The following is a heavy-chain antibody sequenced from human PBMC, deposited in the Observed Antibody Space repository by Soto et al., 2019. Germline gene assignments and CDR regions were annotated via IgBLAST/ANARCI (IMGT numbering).Heavy chain of an antibody. V-gene: IGHV1-69*01. J-gene: IGHJ6*02. CDR2: IIPIFGTA. CDR3: ARDLSSSVHPSYYYYGMDV. D-gene: IGHD6-6*01. Sequence: QVQLVQSGAEVKKPGSSVKVSCKASGGTFSSYAISWARQAPGQGLEWMGGIIPIFGTANYAQKVQGRVTITADESTSTDYMELSSLRSEDTAVYYCARDLSSSVHPSYYYYGMDVWGQGTTVTGSS. CDR1: GGTFSSYA.